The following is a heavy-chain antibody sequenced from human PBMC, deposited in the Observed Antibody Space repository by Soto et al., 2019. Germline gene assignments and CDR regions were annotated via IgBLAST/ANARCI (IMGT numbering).Heavy chain of an antibody. Sequence: EVQLLESGGGLVQPGGSLRLSCAASGFTFSIYAMSWVLQAPGKGLEWVSTISGSGDSTDNADSVKGRFTISRDNSNNTLYLQMNSLRAEDTAVYYCAKRVSGPFDIWGQGTMVTVSS. V-gene: IGHV3-23*01. J-gene: IGHJ3*02. CDR1: GFTFSIYA. CDR3: AKRVSGPFDI. CDR2: ISGSGDST. D-gene: IGHD7-27*01.